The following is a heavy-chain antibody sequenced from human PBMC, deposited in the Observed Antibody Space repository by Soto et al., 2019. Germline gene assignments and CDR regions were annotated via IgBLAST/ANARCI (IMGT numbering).Heavy chain of an antibody. J-gene: IGHJ6*02. Sequence: EVQLVETGGGLIQPGGSLRLSCAASGFTVSSNYMSWVRQAPGKGLEWVSVIYSGGSTYYADSVKGRFTISRDNSKNTLYLQMNSPRAEDTAVYYCARAFTLETTVMAYGMDVWGQGTTVTVSS. V-gene: IGHV3-53*02. D-gene: IGHD4-17*01. CDR1: GFTVSSNY. CDR3: ARAFTLETTVMAYGMDV. CDR2: IYSGGST.